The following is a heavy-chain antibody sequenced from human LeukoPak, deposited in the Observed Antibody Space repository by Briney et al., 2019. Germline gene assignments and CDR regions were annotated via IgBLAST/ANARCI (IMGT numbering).Heavy chain of an antibody. CDR1: GFSVSSND. Sequence: SGGSLRLSCEASGFSVSSNDMSWVRQAPGKALECVSVIDRGGSTFADSVKDRFTISRDNSKNTLYLQMNSLRVEDTAEFYCAKRVGYGYGMDVWGQGTTVTVSS. CDR3: AKRVGYGYGMDV. V-gene: IGHV3-53*01. J-gene: IGHJ6*02. CDR2: IDRGGST. D-gene: IGHD6-13*01.